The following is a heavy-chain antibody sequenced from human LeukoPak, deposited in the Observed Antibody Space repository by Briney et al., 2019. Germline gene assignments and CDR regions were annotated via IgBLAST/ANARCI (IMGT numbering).Heavy chain of an antibody. CDR3: SRGPKTTPFDY. J-gene: IGHJ4*02. D-gene: IGHD4-11*01. V-gene: IGHV3-49*04. Sequence: EAGGSLRLSCTASGFTFSNYVMSWVRQAPGKGLEWVGSIRSKAYGETTEYAASVKGRFTISRDDCKSIAYLQINSLKTEDTAVYYCSRGPKTTPFDYWGQGTLVTVSS. CDR2: IRSKAYGETT. CDR1: GFTFSNYV.